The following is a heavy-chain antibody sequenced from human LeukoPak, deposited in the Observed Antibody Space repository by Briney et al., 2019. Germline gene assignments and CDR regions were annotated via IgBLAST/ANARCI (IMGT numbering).Heavy chain of an antibody. D-gene: IGHD4-11*01. CDR3: ARTTTTFDD. V-gene: IGHV4-59*01. CDR2: VSDTGST. J-gene: IGHJ4*01. Sequence: PSETLSLTCTVSGGSINSYYWSWLRQPPGKGLEWIGYVSDTGSTNYNPSLKSRVTISLDTSKNQFYLKLTSVTAADTAVYYCARTTTTFDDWGHGTLVTVSS. CDR1: GGSINSYY.